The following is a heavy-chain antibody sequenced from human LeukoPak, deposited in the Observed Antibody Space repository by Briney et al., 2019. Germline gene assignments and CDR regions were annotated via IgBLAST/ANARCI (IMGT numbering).Heavy chain of an antibody. Sequence: PSETLSLTCTVSGGSISSYYWSWIRQPAGKGLEWIGRIYTSGSTNYNPSLKSRVTMSVDTSKNQFSLKLSSVTAADTAVYYCARSPSYTIFGVVTYWFDPWGQGTLVTVSS. D-gene: IGHD3-3*01. CDR2: IYTSGST. CDR1: GGSISSYY. CDR3: ARSPSYTIFGVVTYWFDP. J-gene: IGHJ5*02. V-gene: IGHV4-4*07.